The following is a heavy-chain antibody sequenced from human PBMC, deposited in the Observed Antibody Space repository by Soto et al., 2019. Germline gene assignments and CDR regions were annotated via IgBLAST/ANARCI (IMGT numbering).Heavy chain of an antibody. CDR3: AKDMVRGVINYYYGMDV. D-gene: IGHD3-10*01. CDR2: ISWDGGTT. Sequence: EVQLVESGGVVVQPGGSLRLSCAASGCTLDDYTMHWVRQAPGKGLEWVSLISWDGGTTYYADSVKGRFTISRDNSKTSLYLQMNSLTIEDTALYYCAKDMVRGVINYYYGMDVWGQGTTVIVSS. V-gene: IGHV3-43*01. CDR1: GCTLDDYT. J-gene: IGHJ6*02.